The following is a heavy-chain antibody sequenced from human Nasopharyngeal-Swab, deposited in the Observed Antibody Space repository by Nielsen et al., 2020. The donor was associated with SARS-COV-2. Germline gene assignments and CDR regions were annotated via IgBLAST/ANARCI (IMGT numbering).Heavy chain of an antibody. Sequence: ASVKVSCKASGYTFTGYYMHWVRQAPGQGLEWMGRINPNSGGTNYAQKFQSRVTMTRDTSTSTVYMELSSLRSEDTAVYYCARCGGDASYYGMDVWGQGTTVTVSS. CDR3: ARCGGDASYYGMDV. CDR1: GYTFTGYY. V-gene: IGHV1-2*06. D-gene: IGHD2-21*02. CDR2: INPNSGGT. J-gene: IGHJ6*02.